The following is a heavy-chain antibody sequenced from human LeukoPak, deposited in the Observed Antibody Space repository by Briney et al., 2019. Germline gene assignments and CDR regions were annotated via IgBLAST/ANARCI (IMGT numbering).Heavy chain of an antibody. CDR2: IYYSGST. CDR3: ARDLGVMVRAFDI. CDR1: GGSISSYY. Sequence: PSETLSLTCTASGGSISSYYWSWIRQPPGKRLEWIGYIYYSGSTSYNPSLKSRVTISVDTSKNQISLKLSSVTAADTAVYYCARDLGVMVRAFDIWGQGAMVTVSS. V-gene: IGHV4-59*01. J-gene: IGHJ3*02. D-gene: IGHD5-18*01.